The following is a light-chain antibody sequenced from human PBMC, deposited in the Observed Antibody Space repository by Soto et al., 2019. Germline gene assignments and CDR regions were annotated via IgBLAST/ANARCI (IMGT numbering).Light chain of an antibody. V-gene: IGKV3-15*01. CDR1: QSVSSN. J-gene: IGKJ5*01. CDR2: GAS. CDR3: QQYNNWPPKIT. Sequence: EIVMTQSPATLSVSPWERATLSGRASQSVSSNLAWYQQKPGQDPRLLIYGASTRATGIPARFSGSGSGTEFTLTISSLQSEDFAVYYCQQYNNWPPKITFGQGTRLEIK.